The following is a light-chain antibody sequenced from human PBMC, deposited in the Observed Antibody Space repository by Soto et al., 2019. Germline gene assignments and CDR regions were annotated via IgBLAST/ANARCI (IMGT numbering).Light chain of an antibody. Sequence: EIVLTQSPATLSLSPGERATLSCRASQSVSSYLVWYQQKPGQAPRLLIYDASNRVTGIPARFSGSGSGTDFTLTISSLEPEDFAVYYCQQGSNWLFTFGGGTKVEIK. CDR1: QSVSSY. V-gene: IGKV3-11*01. CDR3: QQGSNWLFT. CDR2: DAS. J-gene: IGKJ4*01.